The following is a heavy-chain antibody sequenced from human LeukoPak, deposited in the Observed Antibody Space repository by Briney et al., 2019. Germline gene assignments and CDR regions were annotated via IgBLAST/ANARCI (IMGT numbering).Heavy chain of an antibody. J-gene: IGHJ4*02. V-gene: IGHV3-7*01. CDR3: ARWVSQYYFDY. Sequence: PGGSLRLSCEASGFTLNYYWMSWLRQAPGKGLEWAANINQDGSEKYFVDSVKGRFTISRDNAQNSVFLQMDSLRVDDTAVYYCARWVSQYYFDYWGQGTHVTVSS. D-gene: IGHD2-21*01. CDR2: INQDGSEK. CDR1: GFTLNYYW.